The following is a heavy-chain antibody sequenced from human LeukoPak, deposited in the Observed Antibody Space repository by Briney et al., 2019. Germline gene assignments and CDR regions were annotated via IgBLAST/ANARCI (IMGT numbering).Heavy chain of an antibody. V-gene: IGHV3-74*01. CDR1: GFTFSGYW. Sequence: GGSLRLSCAASGFTFSGYWMHWVRQAPGKGLVWVSRINSDVSRTSYADSVKGRFTISRDNAKNTLYLQMNSLRAEDTAVYYCARGGEWLDPERTPVDYWGQGTLVTVSS. J-gene: IGHJ4*02. D-gene: IGHD6-19*01. CDR2: INSDVSRT. CDR3: ARGGEWLDPERTPVDY.